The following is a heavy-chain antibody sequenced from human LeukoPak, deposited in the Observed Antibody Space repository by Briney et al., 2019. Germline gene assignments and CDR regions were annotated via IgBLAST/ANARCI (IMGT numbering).Heavy chain of an antibody. D-gene: IGHD5-12*01. CDR1: GYTFTSYY. Sequence: GASVKVSCKASGYTFTSYYMHWVRQAPGQGLEWMGIINPSGGSTSYAQKFQGRVTMTRDTSTSTVYMELSSLRSEDTAVYYCAREATVEWLRFLSLTGGRVYYFDYWGQGTLVTVSS. CDR3: AREATVEWLRFLSLTGGRVYYFDY. V-gene: IGHV1-46*01. CDR2: INPSGGST. J-gene: IGHJ4*02.